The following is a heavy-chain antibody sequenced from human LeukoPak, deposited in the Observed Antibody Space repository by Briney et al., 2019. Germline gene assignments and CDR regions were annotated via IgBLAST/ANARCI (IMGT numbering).Heavy chain of an antibody. J-gene: IGHJ4*02. CDR1: GGSFSGYY. CDR3: ARGRGPDYYDSSGYYFPFDY. D-gene: IGHD3-22*01. V-gene: IGHV4-34*01. CDR2: INHSGST. Sequence: PSETLSLTCAVYGGSFSGYYWSWIRQSPGKGLEWIGEINHSGSTNYNPSLKSRVTISVDTSKNQFSLKLSSVTAADTAVYYCARGRGPDYYDSSGYYFPFDYWGQGTLVTVSS.